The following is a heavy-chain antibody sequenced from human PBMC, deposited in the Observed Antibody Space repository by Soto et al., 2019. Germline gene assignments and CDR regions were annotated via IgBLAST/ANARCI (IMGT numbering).Heavy chain of an antibody. D-gene: IGHD5-12*01. CDR2: INHSGST. Sequence: SETLSLTCAVYGGSFSGYYWSWIRQPPGKGLEWIGEINHSGSTNYNPSLKSRVTISVDTSKNQFSLKLSSVTAADTAVYYCARGGSVATIPRVVRANRPYYYYYMDVWGKGTTVTVSS. CDR3: ARGGSVATIPRVVRANRPYYYYYMDV. J-gene: IGHJ6*03. CDR1: GGSFSGYY. V-gene: IGHV4-34*01.